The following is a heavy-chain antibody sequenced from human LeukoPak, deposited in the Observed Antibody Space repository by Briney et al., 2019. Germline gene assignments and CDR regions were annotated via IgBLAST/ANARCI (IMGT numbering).Heavy chain of an antibody. Sequence: SVKVSCKASGGTFSSYAISWVRQAPGQGLEWMGGIIPIFGTANYAQKFQGRVTITADESTSTAYMELSSLRSEDTAVYYCARVPTVTTDYYYYMDVCGKGTTVTVSS. J-gene: IGHJ6*03. D-gene: IGHD4-11*01. CDR2: IIPIFGTA. CDR1: GGTFSSYA. V-gene: IGHV1-69*01. CDR3: ARVPTVTTDYYYYMDV.